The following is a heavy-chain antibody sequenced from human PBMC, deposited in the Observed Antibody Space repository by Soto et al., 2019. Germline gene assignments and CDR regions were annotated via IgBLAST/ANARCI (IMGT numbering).Heavy chain of an antibody. CDR1: GGSISSSSYY. J-gene: IGHJ4*02. CDR2: IYYSGST. V-gene: IGHV4-39*01. D-gene: IGHD3-10*01. Sequence: QLQLQESGPGLVKPSETLSLTCTVSGGSISSSSYYWGWIRQPPGKGLEWIGSIYYSGSTYYNRSPKSRVTISVDPSKNQFSLKRSSVTAADTAVYYCASRRDGSGYPYWGQGTLVTVSS. CDR3: ASRRDGSGYPY.